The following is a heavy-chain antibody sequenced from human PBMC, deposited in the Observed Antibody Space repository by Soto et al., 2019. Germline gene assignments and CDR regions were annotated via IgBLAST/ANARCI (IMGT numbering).Heavy chain of an antibody. D-gene: IGHD6-13*01. Sequence: SETLSLTCAVYGGSFSGYYWSWIRQPPGKGLEWIGEINHSGSTNYNPSLKSRVTISVDTSKNQFSLKLSSVTAADTAVYYCARAHSSSWYEGFDYWGQGTLVTVSS. CDR1: GGSFSGYY. V-gene: IGHV4-34*01. CDR2: INHSGST. J-gene: IGHJ4*02. CDR3: ARAHSSSWYEGFDY.